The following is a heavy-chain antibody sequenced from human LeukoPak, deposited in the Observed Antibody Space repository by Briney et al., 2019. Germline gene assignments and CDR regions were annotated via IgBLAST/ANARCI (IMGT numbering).Heavy chain of an antibody. Sequence: ASVKVSCKASGYTFTSYDINLVRQATGQGLEWMGWMNPNSGNTGYAQKFQGRVTMTRNTSISTAYMELSSLRSEDTAVYYCARGGGYSYGLDYWGQGTLVTVSS. J-gene: IGHJ4*02. V-gene: IGHV1-8*01. CDR3: ARGGGYSYGLDY. CDR2: MNPNSGNT. CDR1: GYTFTSYD. D-gene: IGHD5-18*01.